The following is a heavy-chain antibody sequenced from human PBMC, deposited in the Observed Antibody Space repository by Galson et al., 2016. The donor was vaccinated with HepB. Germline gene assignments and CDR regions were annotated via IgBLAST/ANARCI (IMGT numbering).Heavy chain of an antibody. CDR3: AKNRAGSISWGFGT. CDR2: ISDSGSST. Sequence: SLRLSCAASGFTFSNYAMNWVRQAPGKGLQWVSTISDSGSSTYYADSVQGRFTISRDNSKNTLYLQINSLRAEDTAVYYCAKNRAGSISWGFGTWGQGALVTVSS. CDR1: GFTFSNYA. D-gene: IGHD3-10*01. J-gene: IGHJ5*02. V-gene: IGHV3-23*01.